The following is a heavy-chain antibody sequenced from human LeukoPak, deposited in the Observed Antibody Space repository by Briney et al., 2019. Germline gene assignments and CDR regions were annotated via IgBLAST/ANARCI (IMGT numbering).Heavy chain of an antibody. CDR1: GGNFNNYW. Sequence: GESLKISCKGFGGNFNNYWIVWVRQMPGKGLEGVGVIDLDDSETKYSLSFQGQVTISADKSISTAYLQWSSLKASDTAMYYCARPYYYDSSGWYAFDIWGQGTMVTVSS. D-gene: IGHD3-22*01. V-gene: IGHV5-51*01. CDR2: IDLDDSET. J-gene: IGHJ3*02. CDR3: ARPYYYDSSGWYAFDI.